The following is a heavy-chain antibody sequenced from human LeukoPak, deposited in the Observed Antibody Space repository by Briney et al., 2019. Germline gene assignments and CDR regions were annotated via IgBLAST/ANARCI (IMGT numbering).Heavy chain of an antibody. CDR3: AKAPVTTCRGAFCYPFDY. Sequence: GGSLRLSCAASGFTLSSYAMSWVRQAPGKGLEWVSAISDTGNTYHADSVEGRFTISRDSSKNTLFLQMNRLRPEDAAVYYCAKAPVTTCRGAFCYPFDYWGLGTLVTVSS. CDR2: ISDTGNT. D-gene: IGHD2-15*01. CDR1: GFTLSSYA. V-gene: IGHV3-23*01. J-gene: IGHJ4*02.